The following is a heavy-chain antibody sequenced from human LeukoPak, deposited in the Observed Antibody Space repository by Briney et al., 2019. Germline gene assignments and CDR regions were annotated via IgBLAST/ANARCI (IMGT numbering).Heavy chain of an antibody. Sequence: GGSLRLSCAASGFTFSSYGMHWVRQAPGKGLEWVAVIWYDGSNKYYADSVKGRFTISRDNSKNTLYLQMNSLRAEDTAVYYCARVFGFGGNSGFDYWGQGTLVTVSS. J-gene: IGHJ4*02. D-gene: IGHD4-23*01. CDR3: ARVFGFGGNSGFDY. V-gene: IGHV3-33*01. CDR2: IWYDGSNK. CDR1: GFTFSSYG.